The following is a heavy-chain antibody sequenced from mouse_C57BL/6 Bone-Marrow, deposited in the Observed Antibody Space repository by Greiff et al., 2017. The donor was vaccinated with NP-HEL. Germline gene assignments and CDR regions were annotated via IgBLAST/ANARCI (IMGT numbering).Heavy chain of an antibody. CDR1: GYAFTNYL. CDR3: AREDPWAMDY. V-gene: IGHV1-54*01. J-gene: IGHJ4*01. Sequence: VQLQQSGAELVRPGTSVKVSCKASGYAFTNYLIEWVKQRPGQGLEWIGVINPGSGGTNYNEKFKGKATLTADKSSSTAYMQLSSLTSEDSAVYVCAREDPWAMDYWGQGTSVTVSS. CDR2: INPGSGGT.